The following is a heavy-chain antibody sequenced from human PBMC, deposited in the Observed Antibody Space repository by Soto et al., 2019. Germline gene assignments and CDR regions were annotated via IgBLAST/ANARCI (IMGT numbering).Heavy chain of an antibody. J-gene: IGHJ4*02. CDR1: GYTLTELS. Sequence: GASVKVSCKVSGYTLTELSMHWVRQAPGKGLEWMGGFDPEDGETIYAQKFQGRVTRTEDTSTDTAYMELSSLRSEDTAVYYCATDPHYGSGSSLGYWGQGTLVTVSS. CDR3: ATDPHYGSGSSLGY. CDR2: FDPEDGET. V-gene: IGHV1-24*01. D-gene: IGHD3-10*01.